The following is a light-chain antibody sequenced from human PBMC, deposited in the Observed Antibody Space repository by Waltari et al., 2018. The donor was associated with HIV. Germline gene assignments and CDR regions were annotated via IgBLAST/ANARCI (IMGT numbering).Light chain of an antibody. CDR1: SSDVGAYNL. CDR3: CSYAGRSTLEV. J-gene: IGLJ2*01. CDR2: EVN. V-gene: IGLV2-23*02. Sequence: SALTQPASVSGSPGQSITISCPGTSSDVGAYNLVSWYQQHPGKAPKFIIYEVNKRPSEVSIRFSGSKSGNTASLTISGLQAEDEADYYCCSYAGRSTLEVFGGGTKLTVL.